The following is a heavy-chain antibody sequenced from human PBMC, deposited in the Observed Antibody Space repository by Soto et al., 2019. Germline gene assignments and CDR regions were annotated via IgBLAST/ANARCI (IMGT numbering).Heavy chain of an antibody. CDR3: AREPMRVVPPVSFDI. Sequence: ASVKVSCKASGYTFTSYGISWVRQAPGQGLEWMGWISAYNGNTNYAQKLQGRVTMTTDTSTSTAYMELRSLRSDDTAVYYCAREPMRVVPPVSFDIWGQGTMVTVSS. J-gene: IGHJ3*02. CDR1: GYTFTSYG. V-gene: IGHV1-18*01. D-gene: IGHD3-3*01. CDR2: ISAYNGNT.